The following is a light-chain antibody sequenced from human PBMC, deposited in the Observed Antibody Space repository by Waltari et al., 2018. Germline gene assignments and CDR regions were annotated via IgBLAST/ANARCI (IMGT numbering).Light chain of an antibody. Sequence: EILMTQSPATLSMSPGERATLSCRASQNIDSNLAWYQQKPDQAPSLLIYGASTRATGIPARCSGSGSGTEFTLTISSLQSEDFAVYYCQQYNNWPPIFTFGPGTKVDIK. J-gene: IGKJ3*01. V-gene: IGKV3-15*01. CDR1: QNIDSN. CDR2: GAS. CDR3: QQYNNWPPIFT.